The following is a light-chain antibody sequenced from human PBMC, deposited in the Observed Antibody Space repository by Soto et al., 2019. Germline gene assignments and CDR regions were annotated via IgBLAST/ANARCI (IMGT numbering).Light chain of an antibody. J-gene: IGKJ2*01. Sequence: EIVMTQSPATLSVSPGERATLSCRASQSVSSNLAWYQQKPGPAPRLLIYGASTRATGIPARFSGSGSGTEFTLTISSLQSEDFAVYYGQQYNNWPVTFGQGTKLEIK. V-gene: IGKV3-15*01. CDR3: QQYNNWPVT. CDR1: QSVSSN. CDR2: GAS.